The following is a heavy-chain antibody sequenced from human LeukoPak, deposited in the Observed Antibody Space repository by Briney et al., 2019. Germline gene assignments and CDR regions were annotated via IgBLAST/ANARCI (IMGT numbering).Heavy chain of an antibody. J-gene: IGHJ4*02. CDR2: TYYRSKWYN. CDR3: ARGLREDCGGDCYPFDC. Sequence: SQTLSLTCAISGDSVSSNSAAWNWIRQSPSRGLEWLGRTYYRSKWYNDCAVSVKSRITINPETSKNQVSLQLNSVTPEDTAVYYCARGLREDCGGDCYPFDCWGQGTLVTVSS. D-gene: IGHD2-21*02. V-gene: IGHV6-1*01. CDR1: GDSVSSNSAA.